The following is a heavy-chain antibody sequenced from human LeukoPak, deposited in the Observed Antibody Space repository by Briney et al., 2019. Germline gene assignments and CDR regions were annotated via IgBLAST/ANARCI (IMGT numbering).Heavy chain of an antibody. CDR3: ARVDDFWSGYRPLYWYFDL. D-gene: IGHD3-3*01. CDR1: GGTFSSYA. Sequence: GASVKVSCKASGGTFSSYAISWVRQAPGQGLEWVGGIIPIFGTANYAQKLQGRVTITADKSTSTAYMELSSLRSEDTAVYYCARVDDFWSGYRPLYWYFDLWGRGTLVTVSS. V-gene: IGHV1-69*06. J-gene: IGHJ2*01. CDR2: IIPIFGTA.